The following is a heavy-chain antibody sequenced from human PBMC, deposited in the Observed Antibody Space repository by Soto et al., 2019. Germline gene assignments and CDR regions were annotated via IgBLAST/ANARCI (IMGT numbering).Heavy chain of an antibody. Sequence: SETLSLTCTVSGGSINSSYYCGWIRQPPGEGLEWIGTLYYSGSTHYNPSLMSRVTISANTSKNQFSLKMRSVAAADTALYYCARLVTIVGVVIRMDVWGQGTTVTVSS. J-gene: IGHJ6*02. D-gene: IGHD3-3*01. V-gene: IGHV4-39*01. CDR3: ARLVTIVGVVIRMDV. CDR2: LYYSGST. CDR1: GGSINSSYY.